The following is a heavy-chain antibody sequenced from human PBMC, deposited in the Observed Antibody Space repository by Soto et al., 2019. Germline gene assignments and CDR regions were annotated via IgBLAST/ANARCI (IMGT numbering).Heavy chain of an antibody. CDR1: GYTFTSYG. V-gene: IGHV1-18*01. Sequence: ASVKVSCKASGYTFTSYGISWVRQAPGQGLEWMGWISAYNGNTNYAQKLQGRVTMTTDTSTSTAYMELRSLRSDDSAVYYCASTAGARKVWAYFDYWGQGTLVTVSS. CDR3: ASTAGARKVWAYFDY. D-gene: IGHD1-26*01. CDR2: ISAYNGNT. J-gene: IGHJ4*02.